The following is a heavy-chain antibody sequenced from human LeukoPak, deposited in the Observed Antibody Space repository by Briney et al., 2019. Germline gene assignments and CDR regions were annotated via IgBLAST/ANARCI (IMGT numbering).Heavy chain of an antibody. CDR3: ARDLDPYYYDSSGYPMVSDAFDI. J-gene: IGHJ3*02. CDR2: IYSGGST. Sequence: GGSLRLSCAASGFTVSSNYMSWVRQAPGKGLEWVSVIYSGGSTYYADSVKGRFTIPRDNSKNTLYLQMNSLRAEDTAVYYCARDLDPYYYDSSGYPMVSDAFDIWGQGTMVTVSS. V-gene: IGHV3-53*01. D-gene: IGHD3-22*01. CDR1: GFTVSSNY.